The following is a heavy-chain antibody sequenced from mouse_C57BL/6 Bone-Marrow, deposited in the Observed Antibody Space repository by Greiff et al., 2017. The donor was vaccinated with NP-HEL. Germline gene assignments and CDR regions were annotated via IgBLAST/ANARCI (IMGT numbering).Heavy chain of an antibody. CDR1: GYSITSGYY. D-gene: IGHD1-1*01. Sequence: ESGPGLVKPSQSLSLTCSVTGYSITSGYYWNWIRQFPGNKLEWMGYISYDGSNNYNPSLKNRISITRDTSKNQFFLKLNSVTTEDTATYYCARGNGSSAMDYWGQGTSVTVSS. CDR3: ARGNGSSAMDY. J-gene: IGHJ4*01. CDR2: ISYDGSN. V-gene: IGHV3-6*01.